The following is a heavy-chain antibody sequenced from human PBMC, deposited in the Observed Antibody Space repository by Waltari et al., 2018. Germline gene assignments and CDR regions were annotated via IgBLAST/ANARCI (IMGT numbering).Heavy chain of an antibody. CDR3: TRGSGWYHY. J-gene: IGHJ4*02. V-gene: IGHV3-7*04. D-gene: IGHD6-19*01. CDR2: MKQDGSET. CDR1: EFPFSRFS. Sequence: EVQLVESGGSVVQPGGSLRLSCAASEFPFSRFSMSWVRQAPGKGLEWVATMKQDGSETNYVDSVKGRFTISRDDANNSLYLQMNSLRAEDTALYYCTRGSGWYHYWGQGTLVTVSS.